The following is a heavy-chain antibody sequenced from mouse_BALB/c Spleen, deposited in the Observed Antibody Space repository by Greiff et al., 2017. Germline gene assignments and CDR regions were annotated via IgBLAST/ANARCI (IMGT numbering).Heavy chain of an antibody. CDR2: IYPYNGGT. V-gene: IGHV1S29*02. J-gene: IGHJ2*01. D-gene: IGHD2-1*01. CDR1: GYTFTEYT. Sequence: EVQLQQSGPELVKPGASVKISCKTSGYTFTEYTMHWVKQSHGKSLEWIGYIYPYNGGTGYNQKFKSKATLTVDNSSSTAYMELRSLTSEDSAVYYCARRADYGNYRVYFDYWGQGTTLTVSS. CDR3: ARRADYGNYRVYFDY.